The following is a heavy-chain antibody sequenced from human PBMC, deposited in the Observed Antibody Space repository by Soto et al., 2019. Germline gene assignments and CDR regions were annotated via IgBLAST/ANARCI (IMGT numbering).Heavy chain of an antibody. J-gene: IGHJ6*02. CDR1: GDSIRSSSY. CDR2: IYSTGNT. Sequence: QLQLQESGPGLVKPSETLSLTCTVSGDSIRSSSYWGWIRQPPGKGLEWIGSIYSTGNTYYNPSLNSQAPISVDTSKNQFSRNVISVTAADTAVYYCRRSSRYSTDVWGQGTTVTVSS. V-gene: IGHV4-39*01. D-gene: IGHD6-13*01. CDR3: RRSSRYSTDV.